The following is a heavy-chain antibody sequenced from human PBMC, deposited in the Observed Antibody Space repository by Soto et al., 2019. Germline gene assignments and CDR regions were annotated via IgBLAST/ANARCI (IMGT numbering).Heavy chain of an antibody. D-gene: IGHD3-22*01. CDR1: GGSISSGGYY. Sequence: PSETLSLTCTVSGGSISSGGYYWSWIRQHPGKGLEWIGYIYYSGSTYYNPSLKSRVTISVDTSKNQFSLKLSSVTAADTAVYYCARDPSYYDSSGYIGGMDVWGQGTTVTVSS. V-gene: IGHV4-31*03. J-gene: IGHJ6*02. CDR2: IYYSGST. CDR3: ARDPSYYDSSGYIGGMDV.